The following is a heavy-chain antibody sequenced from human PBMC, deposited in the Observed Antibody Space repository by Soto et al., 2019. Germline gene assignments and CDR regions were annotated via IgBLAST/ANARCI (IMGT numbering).Heavy chain of an antibody. CDR1: GGSISSYY. J-gene: IGHJ5*02. D-gene: IGHD3-10*01. CDR3: ARAGTTMVRGVISGWFAP. Sequence: SETLSLTCTVSGGSISSYYWSWIRQPPGKGLEWIGYIYYSGSTNYNPSLKSRVTISVDTSKNQFSLKLSSVTAADTAVYYCARAGTTMVRGVISGWFAPGGKGTLVTVPS. V-gene: IGHV4-59*01. CDR2: IYYSGST.